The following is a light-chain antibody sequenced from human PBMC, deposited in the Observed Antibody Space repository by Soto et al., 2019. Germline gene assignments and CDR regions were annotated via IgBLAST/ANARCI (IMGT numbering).Light chain of an antibody. CDR1: QSVSSNY. Sequence: EIVMTESPATLSVSPGDRATLSCRASQSVSSNYVAWFHQKPGQAPRLLIYGASSRATGVPDRFSASGSGTNFILTISRLEPEDFAVYYCQQYGRLPFTFGPGTKVDIK. CDR2: GAS. CDR3: QQYGRLPFT. V-gene: IGKV3-20*01. J-gene: IGKJ3*01.